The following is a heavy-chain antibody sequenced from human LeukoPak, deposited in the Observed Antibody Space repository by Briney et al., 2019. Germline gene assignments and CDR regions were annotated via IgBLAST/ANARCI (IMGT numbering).Heavy chain of an antibody. CDR1: GYSISSGYY. CDR3: ARAAVTAPRYMDV. Sequence: SETLSLTCTVSGYSISSGYYWGWIRQPPGKGLEWIGSIYHSGSTYYNPSLKSRVTISVDTSKNQFSLKLSSVTAADTAVYYCARAAVTAPRYMDVWGKGTTVTVSS. J-gene: IGHJ6*03. V-gene: IGHV4-38-2*02. CDR2: IYHSGST. D-gene: IGHD2-21*02.